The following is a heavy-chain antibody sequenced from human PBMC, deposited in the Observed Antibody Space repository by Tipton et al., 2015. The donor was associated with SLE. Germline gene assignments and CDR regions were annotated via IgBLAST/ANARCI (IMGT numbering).Heavy chain of an antibody. CDR3: AKGKLTAAAQHYGMDV. D-gene: IGHD6-13*01. CDR1: GFTFSSYG. J-gene: IGHJ6*02. V-gene: IGHV3-30*02. Sequence: SLRLSCAASGFTFSSYGMHWVPQAPGRGLEWVAFIRYDGSNKYYADSVKGRFTISRDNSKNTLYLQMNSLRAEDTAVYYCAKGKLTAAAQHYGMDVWGQGTTVTVSS. CDR2: IRYDGSNK.